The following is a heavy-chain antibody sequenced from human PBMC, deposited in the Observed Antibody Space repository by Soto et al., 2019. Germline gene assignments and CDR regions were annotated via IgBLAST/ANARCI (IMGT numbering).Heavy chain of an antibody. CDR1: GFTFGNSW. V-gene: IGHV3-74*01. J-gene: IGHJ4*02. CDR2: MNSDGSTT. CDR3: ATAEVDY. Sequence: GGSLRLSCAASGFTFGNSWMHWVRQAPGEGLEWVSRMNSDGSTTNYADSVKGRFTVSRDNAKNTLYLQMNSLRAEDTAVYYCATAEVDYWGPGTLVTVSS.